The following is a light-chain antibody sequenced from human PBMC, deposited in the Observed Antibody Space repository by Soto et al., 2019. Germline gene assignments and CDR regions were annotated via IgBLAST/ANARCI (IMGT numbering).Light chain of an antibody. Sequence: MTLSPSTLSANKGDRVTITCRASHSISSWLAWYQQKPGKAPKLLIYKASTLKSGVPSRFSGSGSGTEFTLTISSLQSEDFAVYYCQQYNNLTPDTFGGGSNV. CDR1: HSISSW. J-gene: IGKJ4*01. CDR3: QQYNNLTPDT. V-gene: IGKV1-5*03. CDR2: KAS.